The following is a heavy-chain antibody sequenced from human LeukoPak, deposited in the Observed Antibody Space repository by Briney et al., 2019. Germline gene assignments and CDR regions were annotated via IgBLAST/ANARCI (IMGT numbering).Heavy chain of an antibody. V-gene: IGHV3-21*01. J-gene: IGHJ6*03. CDR3: ARDPYSGYYGDYYYYYYMDV. CDR1: GFTFSSYG. Sequence: GGSLRLSCAASGFTFSSYGMSWVRQAPGKGLEWVSSITSTSSYVFYADSVKGRFTISRDNAKNSLYLQINSLRAEDTAVYYCARDPYSGYYGDYYYYYYMDVWGKGTTVTISS. D-gene: IGHD5-12*01. CDR2: ITSTSSYV.